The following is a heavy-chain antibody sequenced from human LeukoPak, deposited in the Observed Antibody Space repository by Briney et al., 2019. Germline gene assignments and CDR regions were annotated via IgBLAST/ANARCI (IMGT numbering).Heavy chain of an antibody. CDR2: IYYTGST. Sequence: SETLSLTCTVSGGSISRYYGSWIRQSPGKGLEWIGYIYYTGSTNYNPSLKSRVTISVDTSKNQFSLKLSSVTAADTAVYYCAIGSGSYFAFDIWGQGTMVTVSS. CDR3: AIGSGSYFAFDI. V-gene: IGHV4-59*01. CDR1: GGSISRYY. J-gene: IGHJ3*02. D-gene: IGHD1-26*01.